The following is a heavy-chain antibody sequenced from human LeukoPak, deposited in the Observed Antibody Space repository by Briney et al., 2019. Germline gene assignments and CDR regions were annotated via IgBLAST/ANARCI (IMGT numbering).Heavy chain of an antibody. CDR1: GYTFTTYW. CDR3: ARRGGGGSPAAAKAFDH. J-gene: IGHJ4*02. Sequence: GESLKISCKGSGYTFTTYWIAWVRQMPGKGLEWMGIIYPGDSGARYSPSFHGQVTISVDESISTAYLQWSSLKASDTAIYYCARRGGGGSPAAAKAFDHWGQGTLVTVSS. D-gene: IGHD2-2*01. V-gene: IGHV5-51*01. CDR2: IYPGDSGA.